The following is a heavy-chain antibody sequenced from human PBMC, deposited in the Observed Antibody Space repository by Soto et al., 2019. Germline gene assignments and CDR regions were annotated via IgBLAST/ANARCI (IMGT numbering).Heavy chain of an antibody. Sequence: QVQLVQSGAEVKKPGSSVKVSCKASGGTFSSYAISWVRQAPGQGLEWMGGIIPIFGTANYAQKFQGRVTITADETTSTAYMELSSLRSEDRAVYYCARDRYPIAADDHGMDVWGQGTTVTVSS. CDR1: GGTFSSYA. V-gene: IGHV1-69*01. D-gene: IGHD6-13*01. J-gene: IGHJ6*02. CDR3: ARDRYPIAADDHGMDV. CDR2: IIPIFGTA.